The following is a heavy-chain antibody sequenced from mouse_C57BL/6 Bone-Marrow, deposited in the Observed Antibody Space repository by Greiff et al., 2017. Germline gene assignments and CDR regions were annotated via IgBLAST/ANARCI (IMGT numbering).Heavy chain of an antibody. CDR1: GYTFTDYY. V-gene: IGHV1-26*01. CDR3: GTIYYDNPAY. J-gene: IGHJ3*01. D-gene: IGHD2-1*01. Sequence: VQLQQSVPELVKPGASVKISCKASGYTFTDYYMNWVKQSHGQSLEWIGDINPNNGGTSYNQKFKGKATLTVDKSSSTAYMELRSLTSEDSAVXYCGTIYYDNPAYWGQGTLVTVSA. CDR2: INPNNGGT.